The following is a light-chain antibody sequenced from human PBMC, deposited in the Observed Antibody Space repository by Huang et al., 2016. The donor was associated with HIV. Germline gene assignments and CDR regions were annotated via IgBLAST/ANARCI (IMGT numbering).Light chain of an antibody. V-gene: IGKV2-28*01. Sequence: DIVMTQSPLSLPVTPGEPASISCRSSQSPLHSNGNNYLDWYLQKPGQSPQLLIYLGSNRASGVPDRFSGSGSGTNFTLKISRVEAEDVGVYYCMQALQTPMTFGQGTRLEIK. CDR1: QSPLHSNGNNY. CDR2: LGS. CDR3: MQALQTPMT. J-gene: IGKJ5*01.